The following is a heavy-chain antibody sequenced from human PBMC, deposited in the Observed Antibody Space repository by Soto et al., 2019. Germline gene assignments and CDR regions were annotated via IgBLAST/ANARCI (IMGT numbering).Heavy chain of an antibody. D-gene: IGHD5-12*01. CDR2: IYYSGST. CDR1: GGSISSGDYY. V-gene: IGHV4-30-4*01. J-gene: IGHJ6*02. Sequence: SETLSLTCTVSGGSISSGDYYWSWIRQPPGKGLEWIGYIYYSGSTYYNPSLKSRVTISVDTSKNQFSLKLSSVTAADTAVYYCARVLIVATLQGYYYGMDVWGQGTTVTVSS. CDR3: ARVLIVATLQGYYYGMDV.